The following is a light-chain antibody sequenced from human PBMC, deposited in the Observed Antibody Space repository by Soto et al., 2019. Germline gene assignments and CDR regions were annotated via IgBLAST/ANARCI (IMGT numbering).Light chain of an antibody. CDR2: STS. J-gene: IGLJ3*02. CDR1: TGTVTSGHY. V-gene: IGLV7-46*01. CDR3: LLLYGGAQVWM. Sequence: QAVVTQEPSLTVSPGGTVTLTFGSSTGTVTSGHYPYWFQQKPGQAPRTLIYSTSNKHSWTPARFSGSRFVGRATLTLSGGQPEEEADYYCLLLYGGAQVWMFGGGTKLTVL.